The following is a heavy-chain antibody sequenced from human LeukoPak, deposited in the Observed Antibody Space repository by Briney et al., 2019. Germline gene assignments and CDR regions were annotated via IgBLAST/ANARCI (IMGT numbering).Heavy chain of an antibody. Sequence: SETLSLTCAVYGGSFSGYYWSWIRQPPGKGLEWIGEINHSGSTNYNPSLKSRVTISVDTSKNQFSLKLSSVTAADTAVYYCARAGGFYGDYVDHWYFDLWGRGTLVTVSS. CDR1: GGSFSGYY. V-gene: IGHV4-34*01. CDR3: ARAGGFYGDYVDHWYFDL. CDR2: INHSGST. J-gene: IGHJ2*01. D-gene: IGHD4-17*01.